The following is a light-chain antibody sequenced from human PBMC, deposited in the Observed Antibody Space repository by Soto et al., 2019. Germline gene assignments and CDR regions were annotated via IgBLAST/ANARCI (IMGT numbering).Light chain of an antibody. CDR2: GAS. J-gene: IGKJ3*01. Sequence: EIVMTQSPATLSVSPGERATLSCSASQSVSSNFAWYQQKPGPAHRLLIYGASTRATGIPARFSGSGSGTEFTITISSLQSEDFAVYYCQQYNNWPVTFGPGTKVDIK. V-gene: IGKV3-15*01. CDR1: QSVSSN. CDR3: QQYNNWPVT.